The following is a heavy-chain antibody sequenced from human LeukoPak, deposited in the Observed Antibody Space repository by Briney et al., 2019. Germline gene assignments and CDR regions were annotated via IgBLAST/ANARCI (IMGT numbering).Heavy chain of an antibody. D-gene: IGHD3-16*02. J-gene: IGHJ3*02. V-gene: IGHV1-2*02. CDR3: ARDPRGGYHDAFDI. Sequence: GASVKVSCKASGYTFTGYYMHWVRQAPGQGLEWMGWINPNSGGTNYAQKFQGRVTMTRDTSISTAYMELSRLRSDDTAVYYCARDPRGGYHDAFDIWGQGTMVTVSS. CDR2: INPNSGGT. CDR1: GYTFTGYY.